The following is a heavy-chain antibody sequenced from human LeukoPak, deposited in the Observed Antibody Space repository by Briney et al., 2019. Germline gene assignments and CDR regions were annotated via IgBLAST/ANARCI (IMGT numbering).Heavy chain of an antibody. J-gene: IGHJ5*02. CDR2: INPNSGGT. Sequence: ASVKVSCKASGYTFTGYYMHWVRQAPGQGLEWIGWINPNSGGTNYAQEFQGWVTMTRDTSISTAYMELSRLRSDDMAVYYCARGEGNYYGSERYRTNWYNWFDPWGQGTLVTVSS. CDR3: ARGEGNYYGSERYRTNWYNWFDP. CDR1: GYTFTGYY. D-gene: IGHD3-10*01. V-gene: IGHV1-2*04.